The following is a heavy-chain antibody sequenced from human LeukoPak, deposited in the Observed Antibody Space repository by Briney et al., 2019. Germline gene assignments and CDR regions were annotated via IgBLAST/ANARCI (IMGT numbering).Heavy chain of an antibody. J-gene: IGHJ4*02. Sequence: SETLSLTCTVSGGSISRYNWSWIRQPPGKGGEGSGYIYYSGSPNYNPSLKCRVTISVDPSKNQFSLKLSSVTAADTAVYYCARSPPMLRVVGLFDYWGQGTLVTVSS. CDR1: GGSISRYN. CDR2: IYYSGSP. CDR3: ARSPPMLRVVGLFDY. V-gene: IGHV4-59*01. D-gene: IGHD3-10*01.